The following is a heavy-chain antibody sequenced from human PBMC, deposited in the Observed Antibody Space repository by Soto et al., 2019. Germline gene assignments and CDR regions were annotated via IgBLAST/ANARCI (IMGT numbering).Heavy chain of an antibody. CDR2: IVPNDGST. V-gene: IGHV1-46*01. Sequence: QVQLVQSGAEVRKPGASIKVSCKTSGYTFTHYYLHWVRQAHGQGLEWMGFIVPNDGSTNYPQTFQGRVTLTRDTSTSTAYMELSSLRSEDTAVYYCALTHRYTTAFDVWGQGTFVTVSS. J-gene: IGHJ3*01. D-gene: IGHD1-1*01. CDR1: GYTFTHYY. CDR3: ALTHRYTTAFDV.